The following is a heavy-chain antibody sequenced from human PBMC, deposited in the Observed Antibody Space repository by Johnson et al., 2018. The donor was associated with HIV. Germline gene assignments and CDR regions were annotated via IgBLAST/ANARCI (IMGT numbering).Heavy chain of an antibody. CDR3: AKSTWELRHLDAFDI. Sequence: EVQLVESGGGLVQPGGSLRLSCAASGFTFDDYAMHWVRQAPGKGLEWVSGISWNSGSIGYADTVKGRFTISRDNSKNTLYLQMNSLRAEDTAVYYCAKSTWELRHLDAFDIWGQGTMVTVSS. CDR2: ISWNSGSI. CDR1: GFTFDDYA. J-gene: IGHJ3*02. V-gene: IGHV3-9*01. D-gene: IGHD1-26*01.